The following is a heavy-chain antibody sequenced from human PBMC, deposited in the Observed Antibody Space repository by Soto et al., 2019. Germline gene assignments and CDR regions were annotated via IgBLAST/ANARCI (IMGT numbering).Heavy chain of an antibody. CDR3: ARTRYLYSSSWENWFDP. CDR1: GGSIRSYY. V-gene: IGHV4-59*01. D-gene: IGHD6-13*01. CDR2: IYYSGTT. Sequence: QVQLQESGPGLVKPSETLSLTCTVSGGSIRSYYWSWIRQPPGKGLEWIGYIYYSGTTSYNPSLKSRVIISVDTSKNQFSLRLSSVTAADTAVYYCARTRYLYSSSWENWFDPWGQGTLVTVSS. J-gene: IGHJ5*02.